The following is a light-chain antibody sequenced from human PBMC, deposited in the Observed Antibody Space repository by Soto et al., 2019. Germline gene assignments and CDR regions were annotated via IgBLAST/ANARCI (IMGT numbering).Light chain of an antibody. V-gene: IGLV2-14*01. J-gene: IGLJ1*01. CDR2: VVS. CDR3: SSYTKSSIYV. CDR1: SSDVGAYNS. Sequence: QSALTQPASVSGSPGPSITISCTGTSSDVGAYNSVSWYQQHPDKATKLMIDVVSNRPSGVSSRFSGSKSGNTASLTFSGLQAEDEADYSCSSYTKSSIYVFGTGTKGTVL.